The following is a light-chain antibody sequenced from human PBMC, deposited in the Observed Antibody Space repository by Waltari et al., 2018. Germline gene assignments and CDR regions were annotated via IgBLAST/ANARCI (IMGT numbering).Light chain of an antibody. CDR3: QKYNSAPRT. CDR2: AAS. CDR1: KGISKY. Sequence: DLQTTQPPSSLSAPVRDRATTTRRSSKGISKYLAWYQQKPGKVPKLLIYAASTLQSGVPSRFSGSGSGTDFTLTISSLQPEDVATYYCQKYNSAPRTFGQGTKVEIK. V-gene: IGKV1-27*01. J-gene: IGKJ1*01.